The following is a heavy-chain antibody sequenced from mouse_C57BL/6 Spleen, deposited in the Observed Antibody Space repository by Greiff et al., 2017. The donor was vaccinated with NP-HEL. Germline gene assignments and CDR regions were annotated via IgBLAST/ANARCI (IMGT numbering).Heavy chain of an antibody. J-gene: IGHJ4*01. CDR1: GYAFSSSW. CDR3: AREGSYEKNAMDY. Sequence: VQLQQSGPELVKPGASVKISCKASGYAFSSSWMNWVKQRPGKGLEWIGRIYPGDGDTNYNGKFKGKATLTADKSSSTAYMQLSSLTSEDSAVYFCAREGSYEKNAMDYWGQGTSVTVSS. D-gene: IGHD1-1*01. V-gene: IGHV1-82*01. CDR2: IYPGDGDT.